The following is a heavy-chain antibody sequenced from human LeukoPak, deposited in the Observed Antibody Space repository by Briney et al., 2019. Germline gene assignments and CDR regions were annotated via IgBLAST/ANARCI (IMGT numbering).Heavy chain of an antibody. CDR2: IIDSGCST. J-gene: IGHJ4*02. CDR1: GFTFSSYA. CDR3: AKDFRPYKQLVSN. D-gene: IGHD6-13*01. V-gene: IGHV3-23*01. Sequence: GGSLRLSCAASGFTFSSYAMSWVRQAPGEGLEWVSAIIDSGCSTYYPGSVKGRFTISRDNSKNTLYLQMNSLRAEDTAVYYCAKDFRPYKQLVSNWGQGTLVTVSS.